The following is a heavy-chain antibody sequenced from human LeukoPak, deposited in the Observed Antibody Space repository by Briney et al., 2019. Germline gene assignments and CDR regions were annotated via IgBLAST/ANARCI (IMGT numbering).Heavy chain of an antibody. CDR2: FYYSGST. J-gene: IGHJ4*02. Sequence: SETLSLTCSVSGGSISSYYWNWIRQPPGRGLERIGYFYYSGSTNYNPSLKSRVTISVDTSRNQFSLKLNSVTAADTAVYYCARGVAGAKDYFDYWGQGTLVTVSS. CDR1: GGSISSYY. D-gene: IGHD1-26*01. V-gene: IGHV4-59*01. CDR3: ARGVAGAKDYFDY.